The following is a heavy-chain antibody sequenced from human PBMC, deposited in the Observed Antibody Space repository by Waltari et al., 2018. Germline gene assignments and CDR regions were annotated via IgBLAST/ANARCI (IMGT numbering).Heavy chain of an antibody. V-gene: IGHV3-30*18. Sequence: QVQLVESGGGVVQPGRSLRLPCAASGFTFSVYGMHWVRQAPGKGLEWVAVISGDGSNKFYADSVKGRFTISRDNSKNTVYLQMNGLRAEDTAMYYCAKDKRDGSGSSLDHWGQGTLVTVSS. CDR1: GFTFSVYG. CDR2: ISGDGSNK. D-gene: IGHD3-10*01. J-gene: IGHJ5*02. CDR3: AKDKRDGSGSSLDH.